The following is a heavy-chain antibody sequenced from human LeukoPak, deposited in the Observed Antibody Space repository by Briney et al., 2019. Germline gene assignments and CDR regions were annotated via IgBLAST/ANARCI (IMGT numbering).Heavy chain of an antibody. CDR2: INPNSGGT. D-gene: IGHD4-11*01. CDR3: ARGHDYSNYYYYYYMDV. V-gene: IGHV1-2*02. J-gene: IGHJ6*03. CDR1: GYTFTGYY. Sequence: GASVKVSCKASGYTFTGYYMHWVRQAPGQGLEWMGWINPNSGGTNYAQKFQGRVTMTRDTSISTAYMELSRLRSDDTAVYYCARGHDYSNYYYYYYMDVWGKGTTVTVSS.